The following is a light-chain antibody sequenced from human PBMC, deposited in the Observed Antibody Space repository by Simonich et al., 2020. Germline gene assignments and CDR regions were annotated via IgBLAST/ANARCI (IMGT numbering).Light chain of an antibody. V-gene: IGLV2-14*02. Sequence: QSALPQPAPVSGSPGQSITISCTGTSSDVGGYNLVSWYQQHPGKAPKLMFYEGSKRPSGVSNRFSGSKSGNTASLTISGLQAEDEADYYCSSYTSSSFWVFGGGTKLTVL. CDR3: SSYTSSSFWV. CDR2: EGS. J-gene: IGLJ3*02. CDR1: SSDVGGYNL.